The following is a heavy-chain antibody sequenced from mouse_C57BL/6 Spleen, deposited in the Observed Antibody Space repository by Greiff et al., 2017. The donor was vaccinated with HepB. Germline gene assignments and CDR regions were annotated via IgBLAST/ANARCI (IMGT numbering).Heavy chain of an antibody. CDR3: ARSGEIYYGAKYYAMDY. CDR2: IYPRSGNT. Sequence: QVQLQQSGAELARPGASVKLSCKASGYTFTSYGISWVKQRTGQGLEWIGEIYPRSGNTYYNEKFKGKATLTADKSSSTAYMELRSLTSEDSAVYFCARSGEIYYGAKYYAMDYWGQGTSVTVSS. J-gene: IGHJ4*01. D-gene: IGHD2-1*01. V-gene: IGHV1-81*01. CDR1: GYTFTSYG.